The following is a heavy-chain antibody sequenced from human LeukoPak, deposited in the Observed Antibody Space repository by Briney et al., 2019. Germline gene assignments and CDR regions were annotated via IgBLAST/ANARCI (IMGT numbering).Heavy chain of an antibody. V-gene: IGHV3-74*01. CDR1: GFTFSSYW. CDR2: ISDEGSHT. CDR3: ARGYYDFWSGQGAAFDI. J-gene: IGHJ3*02. D-gene: IGHD3-3*01. Sequence: GGSLRLSCAASGFTFSSYWMHWVRQAPGKGLVWVSRISDEGSHTFYADSVKGRFAMSRDNAKNTLYLQMKSLRAEDTAVYYCARGYYDFWSGQGAAFDIWGQGTMVTVSS.